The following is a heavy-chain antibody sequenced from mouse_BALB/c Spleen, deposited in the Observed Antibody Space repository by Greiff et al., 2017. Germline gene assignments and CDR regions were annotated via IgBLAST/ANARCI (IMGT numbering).Heavy chain of an antibody. CDR1: GFTFSNYW. D-gene: IGHD1-1*01. CDR3: TRPYYYGPFAY. V-gene: IGHV6-6*02. Sequence: EVKVEESGGGLVQPGGSMKLSCVASGFTFSNYWMNWVRQSPEKGLEWVAEIRLKSNNYATHYAESVKVRFTISRDDSKSSVYLQMNNLRAEDTGIYYCTRPYYYGPFAYWGQGTLVTVSA. CDR2: IRLKSNNYAT. J-gene: IGHJ3*01.